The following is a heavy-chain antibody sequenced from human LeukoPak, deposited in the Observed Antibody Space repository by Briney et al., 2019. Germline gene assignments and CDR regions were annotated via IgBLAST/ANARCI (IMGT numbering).Heavy chain of an antibody. J-gene: IGHJ6*02. D-gene: IGHD4-17*01. Sequence: SQTLSLTCAVSGGSISSGGYSWSWIRQPPGKGLEWIGSIYYSGSTYYNPSLKSRVTISVDTSKNQFSLKLSSVTAADTAVYYCARDPPYGDYVGYGMDVWGQGTTVTVSS. V-gene: IGHV4-30-4*07. CDR3: ARDPPYGDYVGYGMDV. CDR1: GGSISSGGYS. CDR2: IYYSGST.